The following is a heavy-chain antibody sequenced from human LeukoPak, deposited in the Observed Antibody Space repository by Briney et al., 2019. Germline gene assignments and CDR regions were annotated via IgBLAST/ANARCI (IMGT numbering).Heavy chain of an antibody. J-gene: IGHJ4*02. V-gene: IGHV3-48*01. Sequence: GGSLRLSCAASGFTFSSYGMNWVRQAPGKGLEWVSYITSSSSTIYYADSVKGRFTISRDNSKNTLYLQMNSLRAEDTAVYYCAKERSSGWPFDYWGQGTLVTVSS. D-gene: IGHD6-19*01. CDR1: GFTFSSYG. CDR3: AKERSSGWPFDY. CDR2: ITSSSSTI.